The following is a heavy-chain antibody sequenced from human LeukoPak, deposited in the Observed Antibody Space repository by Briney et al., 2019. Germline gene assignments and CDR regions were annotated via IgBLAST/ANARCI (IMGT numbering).Heavy chain of an antibody. CDR1: GFTFSSYV. Sequence: GGSLRLSCAASGFTFSSYVMSWVRRAPGKGLEWVSTIYAGGGGTYYADSVKGRFTISRDNSKNTLYLQVNSLRAEDTAVYYCAKENWGSGWFDPWGQGTLVTVSS. J-gene: IGHJ5*02. CDR3: AKENWGSGWFDP. V-gene: IGHV3-23*01. CDR2: IYAGGGGT. D-gene: IGHD7-27*01.